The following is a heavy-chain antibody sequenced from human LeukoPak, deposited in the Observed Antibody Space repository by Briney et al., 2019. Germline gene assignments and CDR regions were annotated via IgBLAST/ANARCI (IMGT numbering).Heavy chain of an antibody. Sequence: GGSLRLSCAASGFSFANSVISWIRQARGEGPEWVSAISGSGDRTDYTDSVRGRFTISRDNSKSTLYLQMNSLRVEDTAIYYCAIREPIGYWGQGSLVTVSP. D-gene: IGHD6-13*01. CDR1: GFSFANSV. J-gene: IGHJ4*02. CDR2: ISGSGDRT. CDR3: AIREPIGY. V-gene: IGHV3-23*01.